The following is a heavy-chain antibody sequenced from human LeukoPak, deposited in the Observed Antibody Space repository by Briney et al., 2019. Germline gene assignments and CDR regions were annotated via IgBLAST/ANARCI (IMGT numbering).Heavy chain of an antibody. CDR1: GFRFSDDY. J-gene: IGHJ4*02. Sequence: GGSLRLSCAASGFRFSDDYMGWIRQAPGKGLEWVSAISGSGGATYYADSVKGRFTVSRDDSKNTLYLQMNSLRAEDTAVYYCAIEQWELKYWGQGTLVTVSS. D-gene: IGHD1-26*01. CDR3: AIEQWELKY. CDR2: ISGSGGAT. V-gene: IGHV3-23*01.